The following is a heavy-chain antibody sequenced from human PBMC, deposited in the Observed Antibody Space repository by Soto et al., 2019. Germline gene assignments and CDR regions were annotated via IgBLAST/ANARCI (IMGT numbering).Heavy chain of an antibody. CDR1: VGYFSGYY. CDR3: ARTQIAVAAPFDY. J-gene: IGHJ4*02. D-gene: IGHD6-19*01. V-gene: IGHV4-34*01. Sequence: SETLSLTCAVYVGYFSGYYWSWIRQPPGKGLEWIGEINHSGSTNYNPSLKSRVTISVDTSKNQFSLKLSSVTAADTAVYYCARTQIAVAAPFDYWGQGTLVTVSS. CDR2: INHSGST.